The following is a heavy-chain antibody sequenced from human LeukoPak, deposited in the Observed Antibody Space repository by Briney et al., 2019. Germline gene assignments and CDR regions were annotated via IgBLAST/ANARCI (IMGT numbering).Heavy chain of an antibody. D-gene: IGHD3-22*01. V-gene: IGHV3-23*01. J-gene: IGHJ6*02. CDR1: GFTFSSYA. CDR3: AKASSGASYYYGLDV. Sequence: PGGPLRLSCAASGFTFSSYAMSWVRQAPGKGLEWVSGVSDSGGSTYYADFVKGRFTISRANSKNTLYLQMNSLRGDDTAVYYCAKASSGASYYYGLDVWGQGTTVTVSS. CDR2: VSDSGGST.